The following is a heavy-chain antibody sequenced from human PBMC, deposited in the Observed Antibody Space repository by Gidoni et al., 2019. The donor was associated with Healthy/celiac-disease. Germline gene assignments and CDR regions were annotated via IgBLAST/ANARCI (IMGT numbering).Heavy chain of an antibody. D-gene: IGHD6-13*01. CDR3: AREDGGSSWYVSWFDP. J-gene: IGHJ5*02. CDR1: GFTFSSYS. Sequence: EVQLVESGGGLVQPVGSLRLSCAASGFTFSSYSMNWVRQAPGKGLEGVSYISSSSSTIYYADSVKGRFTISRDNAKNSLYRQMNSLRDEDTAVYYCAREDGGSSWYVSWFDPWGQGTLVTVSS. V-gene: IGHV3-48*02. CDR2: ISSSSSTI.